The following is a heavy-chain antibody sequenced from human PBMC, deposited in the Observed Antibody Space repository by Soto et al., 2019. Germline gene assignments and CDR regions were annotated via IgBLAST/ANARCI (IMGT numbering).Heavy chain of an antibody. J-gene: IGHJ4*02. V-gene: IGHV1-46*01. D-gene: IGHD3-16*02. Sequence: GQGLEWMGIINPSGGSTSYAQKLQGRVTMTRDTCTSTVYMELSSLRSEDTAVYYCARDSVWADYDYVWGSYRFPPDYWGQGTLVTVSS. CDR2: INPSGGST. CDR3: ARDSVWADYDYVWGSYRFPPDY.